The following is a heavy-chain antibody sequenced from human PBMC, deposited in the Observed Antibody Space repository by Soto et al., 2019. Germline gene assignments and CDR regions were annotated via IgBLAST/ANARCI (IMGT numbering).Heavy chain of an antibody. CDR3: AREGQYYYGPAGHFDY. V-gene: IGHV3-21*01. J-gene: IGHJ4*02. Sequence: GSLRLSCAASGFTFSSYSMNWVRQAPGKGLEWVSSISSSNKYYADSVKGRFTISRDNSKNTLYLQMNSLRAEDTAVYYCAREGQYYYGPAGHFDYWGQGTLVTVSS. CDR2: ISSSNK. CDR1: GFTFSSYS. D-gene: IGHD3-10*01.